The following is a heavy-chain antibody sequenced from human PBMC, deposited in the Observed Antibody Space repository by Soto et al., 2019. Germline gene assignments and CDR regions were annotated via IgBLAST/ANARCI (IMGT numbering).Heavy chain of an antibody. CDR3: ARLGSKGDYIWGSYRGYFDY. D-gene: IGHD3-16*02. J-gene: IGHJ4*02. V-gene: IGHV4-59*01. Sequence: QVQLQESGPGLVKPSETLSLTCTVSGGSISSYYWSWIRQPPGKGLEWIGSIYYSGSTNYNPSLKSRVTISVDTSKNQFSLKLSSVTAADTAVYYCARLGSKGDYIWGSYRGYFDYWGQGTLVTVSS. CDR2: IYYSGST. CDR1: GGSISSYY.